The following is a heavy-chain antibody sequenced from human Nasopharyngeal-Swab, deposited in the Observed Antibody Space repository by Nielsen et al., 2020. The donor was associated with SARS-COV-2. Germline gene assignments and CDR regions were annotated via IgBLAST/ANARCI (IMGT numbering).Heavy chain of an antibody. CDR2: IIPIFGTA. D-gene: IGHD3-10*01. J-gene: IGHJ6*02. CDR3: ARKRRGYYYYGMDV. CDR1: GGTFSSYA. V-gene: IGHV1-69*13. Sequence: SVKVSCKASGGTFSSYAISWVRQAPGQGLEWMGGIIPIFGTANYAQKFQGRVTITADESTSTAYMGLSSLRSEDTAVYYCARKRRGYYYYGMDVWGQGTTVTVSS.